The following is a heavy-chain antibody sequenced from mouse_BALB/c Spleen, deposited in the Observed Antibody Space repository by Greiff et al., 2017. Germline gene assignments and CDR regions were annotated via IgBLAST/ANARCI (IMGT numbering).Heavy chain of an antibody. Sequence: QVQLKESGPELVKPGASVKMSCKASGYTFTDYVISWVKQRTGQGLEWIGEIYPGSGSTYYNEKFKGKATLTADKSSNTAYMQLSSLTSEDSAVYFCARSNYRYDGGYYAMDYWGQGTSVTVSS. CDR3: ARSNYRYDGGYYAMDY. CDR2: IYPGSGST. CDR1: GYTFTDYV. J-gene: IGHJ4*01. D-gene: IGHD2-14*01. V-gene: IGHV1-77*01.